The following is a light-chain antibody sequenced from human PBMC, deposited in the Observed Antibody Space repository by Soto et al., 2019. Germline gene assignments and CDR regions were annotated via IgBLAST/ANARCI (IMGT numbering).Light chain of an antibody. CDR2: NND. J-gene: IGLJ1*01. CDR1: SSNIGINT. Sequence: QSVLTQPPSASGTSGQRVTISCSGSSSNIGINTVNWYQQLPGMGPKLLIYNNDQRPSGVPDRFSGSKSGTSASLAISGLQSDDEADYYCATWDDRLNGFYVFGTGTKLTVL. CDR3: ATWDDRLNGFYV. V-gene: IGLV1-44*01.